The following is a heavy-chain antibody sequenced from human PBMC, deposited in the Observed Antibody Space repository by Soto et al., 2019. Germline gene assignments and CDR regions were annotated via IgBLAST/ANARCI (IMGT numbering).Heavy chain of an antibody. J-gene: IGHJ1*01. CDR2: INSDGSST. D-gene: IGHD3-22*01. CDR1: GFTFSNYA. Sequence: GGSLRLSCAASGFTFSNYAMSWVRQAPGKGLEWVSRINSDGSSTSYADSVKGRFTISRDNAKNTLYLQMNSLRAEDTAVYYCARDGYYYDSSGYLEGPAEYLQHWGQGTLVTVSS. V-gene: IGHV3-74*01. CDR3: ARDGYYYDSSGYLEGPAEYLQH.